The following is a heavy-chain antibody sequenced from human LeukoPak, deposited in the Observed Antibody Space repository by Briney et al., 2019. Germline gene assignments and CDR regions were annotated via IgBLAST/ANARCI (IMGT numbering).Heavy chain of an antibody. Sequence: ASVKVSCKASGYTFTGYYMHWVRQAPGQGLEWMGIINPSGGSTSYAQKFQGRVTMTRDTSTSTVYMELSSLRSEDTAVYYCARVARIAVAGTSDFGYWGQGTLVTVSS. CDR3: ARVARIAVAGTSDFGY. CDR1: GYTFTGYY. V-gene: IGHV1-46*01. D-gene: IGHD6-19*01. J-gene: IGHJ4*02. CDR2: INPSGGST.